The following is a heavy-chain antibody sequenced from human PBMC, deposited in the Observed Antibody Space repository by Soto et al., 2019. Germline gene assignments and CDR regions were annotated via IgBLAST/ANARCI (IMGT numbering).Heavy chain of an antibody. J-gene: IGHJ4*02. CDR2: ISAYNANT. D-gene: IGHD1-26*01. V-gene: IGHV1-18*01. CDR3: ARDRLGATGDY. CDR1: GYTFTSYG. Sequence: SVKVSCKASGYTFTSYGISWVRQAPVQGLEWMGWISAYNANTNYAQKLQGRVTMTTDTSTSTSYMELRSLRSDDTAVYFCARDRLGATGDYWGQGTLVTVSS.